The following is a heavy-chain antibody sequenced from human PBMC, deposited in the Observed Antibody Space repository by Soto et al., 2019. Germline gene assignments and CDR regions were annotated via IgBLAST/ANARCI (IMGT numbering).Heavy chain of an antibody. Sequence: SETLSLTCTVSGGSISSGGYYWSWIRQHPGKGLEWIGYIYYSGSTYYNPSLKSRVTISVDTSKNQFSLKLSSVTAADTAVYYCARDPSSGWYRGMYYFDYWGQGTLVTISS. CDR3: ARDPSSGWYRGMYYFDY. D-gene: IGHD6-19*01. CDR1: GGSISSGGYY. CDR2: IYYSGST. J-gene: IGHJ4*02. V-gene: IGHV4-31*03.